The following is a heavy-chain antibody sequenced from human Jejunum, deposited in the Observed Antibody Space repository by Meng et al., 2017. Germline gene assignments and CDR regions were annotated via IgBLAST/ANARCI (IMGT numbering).Heavy chain of an antibody. D-gene: IGHD2-2*01. Sequence: QVQLQESGPGLVKPSGTLSLTCAVSGGYINKENWWSWVRQSPEGGLEWIGEIYHGGNTNYNPSLKRRVTMSVDESTNQMSLKLTSVTAADTAVYYCVRGEFAMLARFDFWGQGILVTVSS. CDR1: GGYINKENW. J-gene: IGHJ4*02. CDR2: IYHGGNT. V-gene: IGHV4-4*02. CDR3: VRGEFAMLARFDF.